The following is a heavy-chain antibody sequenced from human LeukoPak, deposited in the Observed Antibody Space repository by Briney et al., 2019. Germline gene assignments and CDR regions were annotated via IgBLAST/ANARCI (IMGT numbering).Heavy chain of an antibody. CDR2: IYTSGST. V-gene: IGHV4-61*02. D-gene: IGHD3-22*01. J-gene: IGHJ4*02. CDR1: GGSISSGSYY. CDR3: ARVPSHYDSSGSQDY. Sequence: SQTLSLTCTVSGGSISSGSYYWSWIRQPAGKGLEWIGRIYTSGSTNYNPSLKSRVTISVDTSKNQFSLKLSSVTAADTAVYYCARVPSHYDSSGSQDYWGQGTLVTVSS.